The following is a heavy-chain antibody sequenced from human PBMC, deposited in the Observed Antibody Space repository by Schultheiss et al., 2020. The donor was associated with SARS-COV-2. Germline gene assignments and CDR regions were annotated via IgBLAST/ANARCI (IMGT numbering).Heavy chain of an antibody. J-gene: IGHJ2*01. CDR3: ARGNVVVTHWYFDL. CDR1: GGSIASYY. D-gene: IGHD2-21*02. CDR2: LSYSGIT. V-gene: IGHV4-59*12. Sequence: SETLSLTCTVSGGSIASYYWTWIRQSPGKGLEWIGSLSYSGITNYNPSLESRVSISVDTSKNQFFLKLSSVTAADTAVYYCARGNVVVTHWYFDLWGRGTLVTVSS.